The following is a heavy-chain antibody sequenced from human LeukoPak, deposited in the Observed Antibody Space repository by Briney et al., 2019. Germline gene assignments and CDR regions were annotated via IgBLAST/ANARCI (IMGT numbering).Heavy chain of an antibody. CDR3: ATNYDSGGWDI. D-gene: IGHD3-22*01. J-gene: IGHJ3*02. Sequence: EASVKVSCKVSGYTLTELSMHWVRQAPGKGLEWMGGFDPEDSETIYAQKFQGRVTMTEDTSTDTAYMELSSLRSEDTAVYYCATNYDSGGWDIWGQGTMVTVSS. CDR2: FDPEDSET. V-gene: IGHV1-24*01. CDR1: GYTLTELS.